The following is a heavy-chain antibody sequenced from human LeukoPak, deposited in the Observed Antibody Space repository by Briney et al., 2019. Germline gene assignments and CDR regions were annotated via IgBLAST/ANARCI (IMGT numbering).Heavy chain of an antibody. J-gene: IGHJ4*02. D-gene: IGHD5-18*01. Sequence: GASVKVSCKASGYTFTGYYMHWVRQAPGQGLEWMGWINPNSGGTNYAQKFQGRVTMTRDTSIRTAYMELSRLRSDDTAVYYCAGRGYSYGQDPFDYWGQGTLVTVSS. CDR1: GYTFTGYY. V-gene: IGHV1-2*02. CDR2: INPNSGGT. CDR3: AGRGYSYGQDPFDY.